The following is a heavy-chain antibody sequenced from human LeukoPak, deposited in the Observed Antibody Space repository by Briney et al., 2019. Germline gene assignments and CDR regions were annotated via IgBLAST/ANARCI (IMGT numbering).Heavy chain of an antibody. CDR3: AREKIPCSGGSCYSDYYGMDV. CDR1: GYTFTGYY. CDR2: INPNSGGT. V-gene: IGHV1-2*04. Sequence: GASVKVSCKASGYTFTGYYMHWVRQAPGQGLEWMGRINPNSGGTNYAQKFQGWVTMTRDTSISTAYMELSRLRSDDTAVYYCAREKIPCSGGSCYSDYYGMDVWGQGTTVAVSS. J-gene: IGHJ6*02. D-gene: IGHD2-15*01.